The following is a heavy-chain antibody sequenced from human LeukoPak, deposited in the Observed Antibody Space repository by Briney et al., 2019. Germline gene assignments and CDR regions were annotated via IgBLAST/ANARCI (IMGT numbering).Heavy chain of an antibody. V-gene: IGHV1-69*06. CDR3: ARPLTGYLHFDY. CDR1: GGTFSSYA. Sequence: SVKVSCKASGGTFSSYAISWVRQAPGQGLEWMGGIIPIFGTANYAQKFQGRVTITADKSTSTAYMELSSLRSDDTAVYYCARPLTGYLHFDYWGQGTLVTVSS. CDR2: IIPIFGTA. D-gene: IGHD3-9*01. J-gene: IGHJ4*02.